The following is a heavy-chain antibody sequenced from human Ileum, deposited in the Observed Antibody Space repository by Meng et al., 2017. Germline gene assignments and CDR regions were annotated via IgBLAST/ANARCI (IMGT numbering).Heavy chain of an antibody. CDR3: ARGREQQLVRGFGY. CDR2: INHSGNT. D-gene: IGHD6-6*01. J-gene: IGHJ4*02. CDR1: GGSFSGYD. Sequence: WVECLSNPSEILALTSAFYGGSFSGYDCSWLRQPPGKGLEWIGEINHSGNTNYNPSLKSRVTLSLDTSKNHFSLNLTSVTAADTAVYYCARGREQQLVRGFGYWGQGTLVTVSS. V-gene: IGHV4-34*01.